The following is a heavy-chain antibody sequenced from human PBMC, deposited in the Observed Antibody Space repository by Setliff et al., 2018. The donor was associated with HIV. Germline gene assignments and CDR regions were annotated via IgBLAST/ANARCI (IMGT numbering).Heavy chain of an antibody. CDR1: GGSISSGSHY. CDR2: IYYSGTT. V-gene: IGHV4-39*02. D-gene: IGHD6-6*01. J-gene: IGHJ4*02. CDR3: AREFSSSSFDQ. Sequence: PSETLSLTCSVSGGSISSGSHYWGWIRQAPGKGLEWIGNIYYSGTTFYNPSLKSRVSISVDTSRNEFYLKLTSVTAADTAVYYCAREFSSSSFDQWGQGTLGTVS.